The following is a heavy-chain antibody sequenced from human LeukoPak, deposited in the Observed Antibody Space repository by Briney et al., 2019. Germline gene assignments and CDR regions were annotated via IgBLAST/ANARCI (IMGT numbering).Heavy chain of an antibody. Sequence: GGSLRLSCAASGFTFSSYAMSWVRQAPGKGLEWVSAISGSGGSTYYADSVKGRFTISRDNSKNTLYLQMNSLRAEDTAVYYCAKRPRNGSSWYWFDPWGRGTLVTVSS. V-gene: IGHV3-23*01. J-gene: IGHJ5*02. CDR1: GFTFSSYA. CDR3: AKRPRNGSSWYWFDP. D-gene: IGHD6-13*01. CDR2: ISGSGGST.